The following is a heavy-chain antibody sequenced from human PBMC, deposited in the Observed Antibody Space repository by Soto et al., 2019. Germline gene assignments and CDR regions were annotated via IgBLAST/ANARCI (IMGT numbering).Heavy chain of an antibody. CDR2: ISAYNGNT. CDR3: ASRSYYDFWSGYSNPDY. Sequence: ASVKVSCKASGYTFTSYGISWVRQAPGQGLEWMGWISAYNGNTNYAQKLQGRVTMTTDTSTSTAYMELRSLRSDDTAVYYCASRSYYDFWSGYSNPDYWGQGTLVIVSS. J-gene: IGHJ4*02. D-gene: IGHD3-3*01. CDR1: GYTFTSYG. V-gene: IGHV1-18*01.